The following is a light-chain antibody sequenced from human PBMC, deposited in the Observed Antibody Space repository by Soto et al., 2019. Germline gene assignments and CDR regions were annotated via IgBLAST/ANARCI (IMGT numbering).Light chain of an antibody. J-gene: IGKJ3*01. CDR3: QQFNSYSFT. V-gene: IGKV1-13*02. CDR2: DAS. Sequence: AIQLTQSPSSLSASVGDRVTITCRASQGISSALAWYQQKPGKAPKLLIYDASRLESGVPSRFSGSGSGTDFTLTISSLQPEDFATYYCQQFNSYSFTFGPGTKVDIK. CDR1: QGISSA.